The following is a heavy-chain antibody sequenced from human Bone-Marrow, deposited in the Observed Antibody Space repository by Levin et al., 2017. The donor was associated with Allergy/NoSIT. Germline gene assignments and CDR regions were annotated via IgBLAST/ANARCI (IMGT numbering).Heavy chain of an antibody. CDR3: ATSSSSWYYDY. V-gene: IGHV3-30-3*01. CDR1: GFTFSSYA. Sequence: PGGSLRLSCAASGFTFSSYAMHWVRQAPGKGLEWVAVISYDGSNKYYADSVKGRFTISRDNSKNTLYLQMNSLRAEDTAVYYCATSSSSWYYDYWGQGTLVTVSS. J-gene: IGHJ4*02. D-gene: IGHD6-13*01. CDR2: ISYDGSNK.